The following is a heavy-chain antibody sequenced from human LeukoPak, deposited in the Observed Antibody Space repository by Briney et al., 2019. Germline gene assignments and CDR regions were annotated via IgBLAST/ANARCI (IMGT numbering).Heavy chain of an antibody. CDR2: ISSNGGST. CDR1: GFTFSRYA. V-gene: IGHV3-64D*06. CDR3: VKDGGYSGYETFGY. J-gene: IGHJ4*02. D-gene: IGHD5-12*01. Sequence: GGSLRLSCSASGFTFSRYAMHWVRQAPGKGLEYVSAISSNGGSTYYEDSVKGRFTISRDNSKNTLYLQMSSLRAEDTAVYYCVKDGGYSGYETFGYWGQGTLVTVSS.